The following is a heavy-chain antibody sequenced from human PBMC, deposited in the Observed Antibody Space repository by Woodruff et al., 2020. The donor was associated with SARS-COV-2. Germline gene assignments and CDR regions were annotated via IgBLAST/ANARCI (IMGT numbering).Heavy chain of an antibody. V-gene: IGHV3-11*01. D-gene: IGHD2-2*01. CDR3: ATTPEDIVVVPAAPPDY. J-gene: IGHJ4*02. Sequence: GRFTISRDNAKNSLYLQMNSLRAEDTAVYYCATTPEDIVVVPAAPPDYWGQGTLVTVS.